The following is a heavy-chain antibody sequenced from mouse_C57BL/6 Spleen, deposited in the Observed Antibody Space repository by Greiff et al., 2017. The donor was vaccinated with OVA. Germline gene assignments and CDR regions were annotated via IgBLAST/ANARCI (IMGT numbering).Heavy chain of an antibody. Sequence: VQLKQSGAELVKPGASVKLSCTASGFNIKDYYMHWVKQRTEQGLEWIGRIDPEDGETKYAPKFQGKATITADTSSNTAYLQLSSLTSEDTAVYYCALITTVSHFDYWGQGTTLTVSS. CDR1: GFNIKDYY. J-gene: IGHJ2*01. CDR2: IDPEDGET. D-gene: IGHD1-1*01. V-gene: IGHV14-2*01. CDR3: ALITTVSHFDY.